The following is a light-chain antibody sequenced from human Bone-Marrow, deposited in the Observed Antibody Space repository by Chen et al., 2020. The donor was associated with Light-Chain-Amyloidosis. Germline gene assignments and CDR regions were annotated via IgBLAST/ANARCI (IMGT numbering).Light chain of an antibody. J-gene: IGKJ5*01. CDR2: DIS. V-gene: IGKV3-11*01. CDR1: QSVDRY. Sequence: EIVLTQSPVTLSMSPGERATLSCRASQSVDRYIAWYQQKPGQAPRLLIEDISKRATGIPARFSGSGSGTDFTLTISSLDPEDFAVYYCQQCYIWSIGQGTRLEIQ. CDR3: QQCYIWS.